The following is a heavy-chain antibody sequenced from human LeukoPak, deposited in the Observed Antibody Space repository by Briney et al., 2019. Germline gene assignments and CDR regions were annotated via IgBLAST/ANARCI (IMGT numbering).Heavy chain of an antibody. CDR1: GFTFSNAW. CDR2: IKSNTDGGAT. D-gene: IGHD3-3*01. V-gene: IGHV3-15*01. CDR3: TTGKSYDFWSGYPVRDAFDI. J-gene: IGHJ3*02. Sequence: GGSLRLSSAASGFTFSNAWITWVRHAPAKGLEWVGRIKSNTDGGATEYAAPVKGRFTISRDDSEYPLYLQMKSLKTADTAVYYCTTGKSYDFWSGYPVRDAFDIWGQGTMVTVSS.